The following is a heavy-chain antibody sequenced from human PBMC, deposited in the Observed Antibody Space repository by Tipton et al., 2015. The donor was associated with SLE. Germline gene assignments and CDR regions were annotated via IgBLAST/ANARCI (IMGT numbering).Heavy chain of an antibody. CDR3: ASLTAAAAPWYFDY. V-gene: IGHV5-51*03. D-gene: IGHD6-13*01. CDR2: IYPGDSDT. CDR1: GYIFTKCW. J-gene: IGHJ4*02. Sequence: VQLVQSGPEVKKPGESLKISCKGSGYIFTKCWIGWVRQMPGKGLEWMGIIYPGDSDTRYSPSFQGQVTISADKSIDTAYLQWSSLKASDTAMYYCASLTAAAAPWYFDYWGQGTLVTVSS.